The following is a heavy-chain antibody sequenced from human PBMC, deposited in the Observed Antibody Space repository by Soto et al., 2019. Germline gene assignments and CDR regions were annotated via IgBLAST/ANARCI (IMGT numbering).Heavy chain of an antibody. CDR2: IYYSGST. V-gene: IGHV4-31*03. D-gene: IGHD4-17*01. CDR3: ARNYGDYDWDWFDP. Sequence: QVQLQESGPGLVKPSQTLSLTCTVSGGSISSGGYYWSWIRQHPGKGLEWIGYIYYSGSTYYNPSLKRRVTISVETSKNQFSLKLSSVTAADTAVYYCARNYGDYDWDWFDPWGQGTLVTVSS. J-gene: IGHJ5*02. CDR1: GGSISSGGYY.